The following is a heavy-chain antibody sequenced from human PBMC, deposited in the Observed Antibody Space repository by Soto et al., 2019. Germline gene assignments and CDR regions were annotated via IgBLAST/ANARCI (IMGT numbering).Heavy chain of an antibody. CDR2: IYYSGST. CDR1: GGSISSGGYY. Sequence: QVQLQEAGPGLVKPSQTLSLTCTVSGGSISSGGYYWRWIRQHPGKGLEWIGYIYYSGSTYYNPSLKSRVTISVDTSKSQCSLKLSSVTAVDTAVYYCARGRYCFYMDVCCKGPTVTVSS. CDR3: ARGRYCFYMDV. V-gene: IGHV4-31*03. J-gene: IGHJ6*03.